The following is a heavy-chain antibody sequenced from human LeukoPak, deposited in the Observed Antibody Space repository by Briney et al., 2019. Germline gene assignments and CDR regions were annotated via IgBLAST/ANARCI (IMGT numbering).Heavy chain of an antibody. V-gene: IGHV3-23*01. Sequence: GGSLRLSCVASGFTFIDYAMTWFRRAPGTGLECVSGISERGDRMDYADSVKGRFTISIDNSKNTLYLQMHSLKVEDTAIYFCARDLGPRGLGTTLINWGQGTLVTVPS. CDR1: GFTFIDYA. J-gene: IGHJ4*02. D-gene: IGHD1/OR15-1a*01. CDR2: ISERGDRM. CDR3: ARDLGPRGLGTTLIN.